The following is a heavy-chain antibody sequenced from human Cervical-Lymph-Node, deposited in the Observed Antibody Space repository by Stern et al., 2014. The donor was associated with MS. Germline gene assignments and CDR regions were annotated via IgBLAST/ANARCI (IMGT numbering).Heavy chain of an antibody. CDR1: GGSFSGYY. Sequence: QVQLQQWGAGLLKPSETLSLTCAVYGGSFSGYYWSWIRQPPGKGLEWIGEINHSGSTNYNPSLKSRVTISVDTSKNQFSLKLSSVTAADTAVYYCARSSGWHQFDYWGQGTLVTVSS. V-gene: IGHV4-34*01. CDR3: ARSSGWHQFDY. D-gene: IGHD6-19*01. CDR2: INHSGST. J-gene: IGHJ4*02.